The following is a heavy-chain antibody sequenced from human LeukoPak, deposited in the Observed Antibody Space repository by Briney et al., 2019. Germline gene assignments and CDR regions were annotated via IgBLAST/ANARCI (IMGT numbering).Heavy chain of an antibody. Sequence: AGGSLRLSCAASGFTFSSHWMHWVRQAPGKGLVWVSRLKSDGRSTSYADSVKGRFTISRDNAKNSLYLQMNSLRAEDTAVYYCARDHYYGMDVWGQGTTVTVSS. V-gene: IGHV3-74*01. J-gene: IGHJ6*02. CDR1: GFTFSSHW. CDR2: LKSDGRST. CDR3: ARDHYYGMDV.